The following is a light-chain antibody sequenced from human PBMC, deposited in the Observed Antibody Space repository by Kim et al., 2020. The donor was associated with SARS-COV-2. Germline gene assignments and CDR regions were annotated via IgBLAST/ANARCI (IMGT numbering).Light chain of an antibody. V-gene: IGLV3-1*01. J-gene: IGLJ3*02. CDR3: KSWDSSTVV. CDR2: QDK. CDR1: KMGDKY. Sequence: SVTPVQAANITCSVPKMGDKYVSWYQQKTGQSLLLVIYQDKKRPSVLPERFSGSNSGNTATLTISGAQPLDEADYSCKSWDSSTVVFGGGTKVTVL.